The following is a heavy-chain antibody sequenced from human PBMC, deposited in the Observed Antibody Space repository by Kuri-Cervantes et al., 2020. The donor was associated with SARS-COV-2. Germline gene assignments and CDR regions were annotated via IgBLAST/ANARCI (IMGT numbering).Heavy chain of an antibody. CDR1: GGSFSGYY. Sequence: SETLSLTCAVYGGSFSGYYWSWIRQPPGKGLEWIGEINHSGSTNYNPSLKSRVTISVDTSKNQFSLKLSSVTATDTAIYYCARRTSGNFDLWGRGILVTVSS. D-gene: IGHD3-3*01. J-gene: IGHJ2*01. CDR2: INHSGST. V-gene: IGHV4-34*01. CDR3: ARRTSGNFDL.